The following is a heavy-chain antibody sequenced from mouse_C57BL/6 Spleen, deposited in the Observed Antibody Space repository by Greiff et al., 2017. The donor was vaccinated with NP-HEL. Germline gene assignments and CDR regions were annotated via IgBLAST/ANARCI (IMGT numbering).Heavy chain of an antibody. CDR1: GYTFTSYW. CDR2: INPSNGGT. D-gene: IGHD1-1*01. Sequence: QVQLQQPGTELVKPGASVKLSCKASGYTFTSYWMHWVKQRPGQGLEWIGNINPSNGGTNYNEKFKSKATLTVDKSSSTAYMQLSSLTAEDAAVYYCARPIYLRSRDDWLAYWGQGTLVTVSA. V-gene: IGHV1-53*01. CDR3: ARPIYLRSRDDWLAY. J-gene: IGHJ3*01.